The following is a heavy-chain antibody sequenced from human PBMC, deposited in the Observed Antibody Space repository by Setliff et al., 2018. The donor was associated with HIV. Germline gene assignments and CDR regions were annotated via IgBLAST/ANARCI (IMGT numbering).Heavy chain of an antibody. Sequence: PSETLSLTCTVSCGSISSHYWSWIRQAPGKGLEWIGTMYFSGNARNSPSLKSRVTISVDTSKNQLSLNLTSVTAADTAVYYCARVEATVRGATYGMDVWGQGTTVTVSS. CDR2: MYFSGNA. CDR1: CGSISSHY. D-gene: IGHD3-10*01. J-gene: IGHJ6*02. CDR3: ARVEATVRGATYGMDV. V-gene: IGHV4-59*11.